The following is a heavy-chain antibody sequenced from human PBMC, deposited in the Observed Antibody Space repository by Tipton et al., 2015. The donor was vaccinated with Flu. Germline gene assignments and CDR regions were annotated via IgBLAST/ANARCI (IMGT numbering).Heavy chain of an antibody. Sequence: TLSLTCTVSGGSISSGGYYWSWIRQHPGKGLEWIGYIYYSGSTYYNPSLKSRVTISVDTSKNQFSLKLSSVTAADTAVYYCARGCSSTSSVGWFDPWGQGTLVTVSS. CDR3: ARGCSSTSSVGWFDP. D-gene: IGHD2-2*01. V-gene: IGHV4-31*03. CDR1: GGSISSGGYY. J-gene: IGHJ5*02. CDR2: IYYSGST.